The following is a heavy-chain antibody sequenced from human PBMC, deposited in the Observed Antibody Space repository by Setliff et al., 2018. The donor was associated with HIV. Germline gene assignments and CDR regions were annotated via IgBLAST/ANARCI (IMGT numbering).Heavy chain of an antibody. D-gene: IGHD6-19*01. CDR2: IYYSGST. Sequence: SETLSLTCAVSGGSISSSNWWSWVRQPPGKRLEWIGLIYYSGSTNYSPSLKSRVTISVDSSKNQFSLKLTSVTAADAAIYYCARQFPPYHSGAHYSDLWSQGTLVTVSS. CDR3: ARQFPPYHSGAHYSDL. J-gene: IGHJ5*02. CDR1: GGSISSSNW. V-gene: IGHV4-4*02.